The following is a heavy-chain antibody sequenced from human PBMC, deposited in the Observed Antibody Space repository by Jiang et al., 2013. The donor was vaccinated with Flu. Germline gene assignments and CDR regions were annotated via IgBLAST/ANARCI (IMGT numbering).Heavy chain of an antibody. CDR2: ISAGGYTI. D-gene: IGHD3-10*01. CDR3: AKFTSSAVGSNWFDP. Sequence: VSGISAGGYTIHYADSVKGRFTISRDNSKNTVFLQMNSLRAEDTAVYFCAKFTSSAVGSNWFDPWGQGTLVTVSS. J-gene: IGHJ5*02. V-gene: IGHV3-23*01.